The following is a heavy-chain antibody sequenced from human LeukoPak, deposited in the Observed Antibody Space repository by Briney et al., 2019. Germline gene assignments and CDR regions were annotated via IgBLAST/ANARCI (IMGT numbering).Heavy chain of an antibody. CDR3: ATAYDSSGYYYPNYYGMGV. Sequence: GGSLRLSCAASGFTFSSYSMNWVRQAPGKGLEWVSYISSSSSTIYYADSVKGRFTFSRDNAKNSLYLQMNSLRAEDTAVYYCATAYDSSGYYYPNYYGMGVWGQGTTVTVSS. CDR1: GFTFSSYS. CDR2: ISSSSSTI. D-gene: IGHD3-22*01. J-gene: IGHJ6*02. V-gene: IGHV3-48*01.